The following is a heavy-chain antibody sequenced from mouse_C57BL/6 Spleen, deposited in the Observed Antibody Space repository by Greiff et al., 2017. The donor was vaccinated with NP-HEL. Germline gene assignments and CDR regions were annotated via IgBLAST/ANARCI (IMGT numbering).Heavy chain of an antibody. Sequence: EVQLQQSGAELVRPGASVKLSCTASGFNIKDDYMHWVKQRPEQGLEWIGWIDPENGDTEYASKFQGKATITADTSSNTAYLQLSSLTYEDTAVYYCTTGRDVDYFDYWGQGTTLTVSS. CDR3: TTGRDVDYFDY. J-gene: IGHJ2*01. D-gene: IGHD3-3*01. CDR2: IDPENGDT. CDR1: GFNIKDDY. V-gene: IGHV14-4*01.